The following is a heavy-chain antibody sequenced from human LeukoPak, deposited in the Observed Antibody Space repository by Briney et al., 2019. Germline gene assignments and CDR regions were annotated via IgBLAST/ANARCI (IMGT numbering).Heavy chain of an antibody. Sequence: GGSLRLSCAASGFTFSSYAMHWVRQAPGKGLEWVSAISGSGGSTYYADSVKGRFTISRDNSKNTLYLQMNSLRAEDTAVYYCAKPTGYVVPAAPRHWGQGTLVTVSS. J-gene: IGHJ4*02. V-gene: IGHV3-23*01. CDR3: AKPTGYVVPAAPRH. D-gene: IGHD2-2*01. CDR2: ISGSGGST. CDR1: GFTFSSYA.